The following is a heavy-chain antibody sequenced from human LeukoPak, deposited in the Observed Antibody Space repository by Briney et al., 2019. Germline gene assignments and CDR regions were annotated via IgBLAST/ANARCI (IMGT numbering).Heavy chain of an antibody. D-gene: IGHD3-16*01. V-gene: IGHV3-23*01. CDR1: GFTVSSNY. J-gene: IGHJ1*01. CDR2: LSGSGDGS. Sequence: GGSLRLSCAASGFTVSSNYMSWVRQAPDRGLEWVSSLSGSGDGSYYTDSVKGRFTISRANSENTLYLQMNSLRAEDTATYYCVKGMSNAPEHWGPGTLVTVSS. CDR3: VKGMSNAPEH.